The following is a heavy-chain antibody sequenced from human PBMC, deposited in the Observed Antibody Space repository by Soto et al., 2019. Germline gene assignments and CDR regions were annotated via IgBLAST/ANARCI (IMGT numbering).Heavy chain of an antibody. CDR3: ARARATIAAAAIFDC. J-gene: IGHJ4*02. CDR1: GGSISSYY. CDR2: IYRTGST. D-gene: IGHD6-13*01. Sequence: PSETLSLTCTVSGGSISSYYWSWIRQPPGKGLEWIGYIYRTGSTNYNPSLESRLTISVDKSKNQFSLKLTSVTAADTAVYYCARARATIAAAAIFDCWGQGTLVTVSS. V-gene: IGHV4-59*12.